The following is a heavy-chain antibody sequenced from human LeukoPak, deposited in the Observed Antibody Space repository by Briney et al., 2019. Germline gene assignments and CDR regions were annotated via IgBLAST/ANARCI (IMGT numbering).Heavy chain of an antibody. D-gene: IGHD6-13*01. CDR2: IDGTSTFT. CDR1: GFSFSDFY. V-gene: IGHV3-11*03. J-gene: IGHJ4*02. CDR3: ARTLVAAPGTKGGS. Sequence: GGSLRLSCAASGFSFSDFYMSWIRQAPGKGLEWVSYIDGTSTFTNYADSVKGRFTISRDNAKNALYLQMNSLRAEDSAVYYCARTLVAAPGTKGGSRGQGTLVTVSP.